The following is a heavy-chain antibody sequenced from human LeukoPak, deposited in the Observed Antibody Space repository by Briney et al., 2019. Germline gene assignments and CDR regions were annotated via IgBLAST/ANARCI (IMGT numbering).Heavy chain of an antibody. CDR1: GFTFSNYA. V-gene: IGHV3-23*01. CDR3: ARGGGLDV. CDR2: LSGSGGSA. Sequence: GGSLRLSCAASGFTFSNYAMTWVRQAPGKGLEWVSALSGSGGSAYYADSVKGRFTISRDNAKNSLYLQMSNLRAEDTAVYFCARGGGLDVWGQGATVTVSS. D-gene: IGHD3-16*01. J-gene: IGHJ6*02.